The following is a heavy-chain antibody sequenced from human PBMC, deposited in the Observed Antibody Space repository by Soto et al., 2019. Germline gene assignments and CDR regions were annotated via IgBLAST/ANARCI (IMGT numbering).Heavy chain of an antibody. V-gene: IGHV3-33*01. CDR2: IWYDGSNK. Sequence: PGGSLRLSCAASGFTFSSYGMHWVRQAPGKGLEWVAVIWYDGSNKYYADSVKGRFTISRDNSKNTLYLQMNSLRAEDTAVYYCARGRSEGQHYYGSGSPEFDYWGQGTLVTVSS. D-gene: IGHD3-10*01. CDR1: GFTFSSYG. CDR3: ARGRSEGQHYYGSGSPEFDY. J-gene: IGHJ4*02.